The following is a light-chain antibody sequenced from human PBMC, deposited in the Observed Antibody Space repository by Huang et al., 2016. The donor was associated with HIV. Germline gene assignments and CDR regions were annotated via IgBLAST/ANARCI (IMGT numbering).Light chain of an antibody. J-gene: IGKJ1*01. Sequence: EIVMTQSPATLSVSPGERATLSCRASQTVSSNLGWYQQKPGQATSRLIYGASTRATGIPARFSGSGSGTEFTLTISSLQSEDFAVYYCQQYNNWPPWTFGQGTKVEIK. CDR2: GAS. CDR1: QTVSSN. V-gene: IGKV3-15*01. CDR3: QQYNNWPPWT.